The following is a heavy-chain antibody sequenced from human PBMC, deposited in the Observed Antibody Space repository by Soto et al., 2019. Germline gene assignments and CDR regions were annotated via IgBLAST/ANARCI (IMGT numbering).Heavy chain of an antibody. J-gene: IGHJ4*02. CDR2: IIPIFGTA. D-gene: IGHD1-26*01. CDR1: GGTFSSYS. CDR3: ARDGGSHSGGIDY. Sequence: QVQLVQSGAEVKKPGSSVKVSCKASGGTFSSYSINWVRQAPGQGLEWMGEIIPIFGTANYAQKFQGRVTITADESTSTAYMEPSSLRSEDTAVYDCARDGGSHSGGIDYWGQRTLVTVTS. V-gene: IGHV1-69*01.